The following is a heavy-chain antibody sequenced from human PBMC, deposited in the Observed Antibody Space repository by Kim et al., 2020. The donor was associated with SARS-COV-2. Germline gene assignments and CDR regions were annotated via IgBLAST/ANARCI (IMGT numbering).Heavy chain of an antibody. CDR3: ARAAPLPPVVVITTLGTGPFDY. Sequence: GGSLRLSCAASGFTFSSYGMHWVRQAPGKGLEWVAVIWYDGSNKYYADSVKGRFTISRDNSKNTLCLQMNSLRAEDTAVYYCARAAPLPPVVVITTLGTGPFDYWGQGTLVTVSS. CDR1: GFTFSSYG. J-gene: IGHJ4*02. CDR2: IWYDGSNK. D-gene: IGHD3-22*01. V-gene: IGHV3-33*08.